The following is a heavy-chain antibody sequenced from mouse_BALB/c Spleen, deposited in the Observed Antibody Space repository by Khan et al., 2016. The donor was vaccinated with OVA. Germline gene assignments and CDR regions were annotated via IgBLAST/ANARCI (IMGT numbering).Heavy chain of an antibody. V-gene: IGHV9-3-1*01. J-gene: IGHJ4*01. D-gene: IGHD2-10*01. CDR3: ARPPYFSYVMVY. Sequence: QIQLVQSGPELKKPGETVKISCKASGYTFTNFGMNWVKQAPGKGLKWMGWINTYTGEPTYADDFKGRFAFSLETSVSTAYLQINNLKNEDTATYFCARPPYFSYVMVYWGQGTSVTVSS. CDR1: GYTFTNFG. CDR2: INTYTGEP.